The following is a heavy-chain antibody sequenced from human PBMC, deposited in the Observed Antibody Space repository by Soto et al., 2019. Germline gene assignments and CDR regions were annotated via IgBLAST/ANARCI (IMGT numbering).Heavy chain of an antibody. V-gene: IGHV1-8*01. CDR2: MNPNSGNT. Sequence: ASVKVSCKASGYTFTSYDINWVRQATGQGLEWMGWMNPNSGNTGYAQKFQGRVTMTRNTSISTAYMELSSLRSEDTAVYYCARTPGPEVAASLEYYYFSGMDVWGQGTTVTVSS. CDR1: GYTFTSYD. CDR3: ARTPGPEVAASLEYYYFSGMDV. J-gene: IGHJ6*02. D-gene: IGHD2-15*01.